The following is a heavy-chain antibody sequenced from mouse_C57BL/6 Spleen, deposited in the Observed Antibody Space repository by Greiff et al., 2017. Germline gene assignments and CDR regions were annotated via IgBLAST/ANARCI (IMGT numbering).Heavy chain of an antibody. V-gene: IGHV1-55*01. CDR1: GYTFTSYW. CDR3: ARGDDYDAAWFAY. J-gene: IGHJ3*01. Sequence: QVQLQQPGAELVKPGASVKMSCTASGYTFTSYWITWVKQRPGKGLEWIGDIYPGSGSTNYTEKFKSQATLTVDTSSSTAYMQLSSLTAEDSAVYYCARGDDYDAAWFAYWGQGTLVTVSA. D-gene: IGHD2-4*01. CDR2: IYPGSGST.